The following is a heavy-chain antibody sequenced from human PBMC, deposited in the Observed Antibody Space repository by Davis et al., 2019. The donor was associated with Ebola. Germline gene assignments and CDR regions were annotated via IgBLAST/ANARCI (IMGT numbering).Heavy chain of an antibody. D-gene: IGHD1-7*01. Sequence: PGGSLRLSCAASGFTFSSYSMNWVRQAPGKGLEWVSYISSSSSTIYYADSVKGRFTISRDNAKNSLYLQMNSLRDEDTAVYYCARAQYNWNYVEYFDYWGQGTLVTVSS. J-gene: IGHJ4*02. CDR3: ARAQYNWNYVEYFDY. CDR1: GFTFSSYS. CDR2: ISSSSSTI. V-gene: IGHV3-48*02.